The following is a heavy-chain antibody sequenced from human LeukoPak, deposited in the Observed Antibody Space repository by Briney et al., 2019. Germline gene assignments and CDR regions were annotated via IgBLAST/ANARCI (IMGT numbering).Heavy chain of an antibody. CDR3: ARAVQLERPPPLIGYYYMDV. Sequence: PSETLSLTCTVSGYSISSGYYWGWIRQPPGKGLEWIGSIYQSGSTYSNPSLKSRVTISVDTSKNQFSLKLSSVTAADTAVYYCARAVQLERPPPLIGYYYMDVWGKGTTVTVSS. D-gene: IGHD1-1*01. J-gene: IGHJ6*03. CDR1: GYSISSGYY. CDR2: IYQSGST. V-gene: IGHV4-38-2*02.